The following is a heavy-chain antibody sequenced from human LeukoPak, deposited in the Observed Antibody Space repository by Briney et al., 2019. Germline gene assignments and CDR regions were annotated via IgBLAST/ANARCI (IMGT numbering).Heavy chain of an antibody. J-gene: IGHJ4*02. CDR2: IYHSGST. Sequence: PSGTLSLTCAVSGGSISSSNWWSWVRQPPGKGLEWIGEIYHSGSTNYNPSLKSRVTISVDKSKNQFTLKLSSVTAADTAVYYCARVGRRYYDSSGYYSTFDYWGQGTLVTVSS. D-gene: IGHD3-22*01. CDR3: ARVGRRYYDSSGYYSTFDY. V-gene: IGHV4-4*02. CDR1: GGSISSSNW.